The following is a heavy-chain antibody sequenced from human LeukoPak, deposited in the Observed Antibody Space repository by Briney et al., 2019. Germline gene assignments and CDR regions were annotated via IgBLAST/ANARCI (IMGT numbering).Heavy chain of an antibody. J-gene: IGHJ4*02. D-gene: IGHD1-26*01. Sequence: SETLSLTCTVSGGSISSSSYYWGWIRQPPGKGLEWIGSIYYSGSTYYNPSLKSRVTISVDTSKNQFSLKLSSVTAADTAVYYCARHEIHSGSYSCYFDYWGQGTLVAVSS. CDR2: IYYSGST. V-gene: IGHV4-39*01. CDR1: GGSISSSSYY. CDR3: ARHEIHSGSYSCYFDY.